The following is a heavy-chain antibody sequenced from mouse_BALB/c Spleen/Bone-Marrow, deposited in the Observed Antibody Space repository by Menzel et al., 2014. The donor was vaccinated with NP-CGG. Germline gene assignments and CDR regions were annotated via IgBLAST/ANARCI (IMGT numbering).Heavy chain of an antibody. CDR3: VRGNYGNYVDYFDF. CDR1: GFTFXNYG. V-gene: IGHV5-6-3*01. Sequence: DVKLVESGGGLVQPGGSLKLSCAASGFTFXNYGMSWVRQTPDKRLELVATINSNGGSTYYPDSVKGRFTISRDTAKNTLYLQMSSLKSEETAMYYCVRGNYGNYVDYFDFWGQGTTLTVSS. D-gene: IGHD2-1*01. CDR2: INSNGGST. J-gene: IGHJ2*01.